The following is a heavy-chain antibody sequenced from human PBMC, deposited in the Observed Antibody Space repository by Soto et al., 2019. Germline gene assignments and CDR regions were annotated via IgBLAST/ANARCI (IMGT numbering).Heavy chain of an antibody. CDR1: GFSLNTRGVG. D-gene: IGHD3-9*01. CDR3: AHRRGDLLPGHSYFAY. CDR2: VSWGGEK. V-gene: IGHV2-5*02. Sequence: ITLKESGPPLVKPTQTLTLTCTFSGFSLNTRGVGVGWIRQPPGKALEWLALVSWGGEKRYSPSLKSRPTTTTATSANQVVLTLTTMAPVDTATYSSAHRRGDLLPGHSYFAYWGQGPLVTVSS. J-gene: IGHJ4*02.